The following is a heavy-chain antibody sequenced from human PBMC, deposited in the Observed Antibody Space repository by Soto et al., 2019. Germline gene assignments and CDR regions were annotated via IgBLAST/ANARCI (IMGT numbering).Heavy chain of an antibody. CDR3: ATRRGSSGWKDY. D-gene: IGHD6-19*01. CDR1: GGSFSGYY. J-gene: IGHJ4*02. V-gene: IGHV4-34*01. Sequence: SETLSLTCAVYGGSFSGYYWSWIRQPPGKGLEWIGEINHSGSTNYNPSLKSRVTISVDTSKNQFSLKLSSVTAADTAVYYCATRRGSSGWKDYWGQGTMVTVSS. CDR2: INHSGST.